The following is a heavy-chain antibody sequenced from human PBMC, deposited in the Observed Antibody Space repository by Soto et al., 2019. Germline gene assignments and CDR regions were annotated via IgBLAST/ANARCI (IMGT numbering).Heavy chain of an antibody. V-gene: IGHV3-23*01. D-gene: IGHD6-6*01. Sequence: GGSLRLSCAASGFTFSSYAMSWVRQAPGKGLEWVSAISGSGDSTYYADSVKGRFTISRDNSKNTLYLQMSSLRAEATAVYYCAKFQGARIAAPWLRAFQIWGQGTMVTVAS. CDR2: ISGSGDST. CDR1: GFTFSSYA. CDR3: AKFQGARIAAPWLRAFQI. J-gene: IGHJ3*02.